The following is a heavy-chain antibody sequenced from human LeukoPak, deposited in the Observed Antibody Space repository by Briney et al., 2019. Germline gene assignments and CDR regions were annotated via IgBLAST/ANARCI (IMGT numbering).Heavy chain of an antibody. CDR2: IYYSGST. J-gene: IGHJ6*03. V-gene: IGHV4-59*01. D-gene: IGHD3-10*01. Sequence: SETLSLTCTVSGGSIISYYWSWIRQPPGKGLEWIGYIYYSGSTNYNPSLKSRVTISVDTSKNQFSLKLSSVTAADTAVYYCARGIITMVRGSPRYMDVWGKGTTVTVSS. CDR1: GGSIISYY. CDR3: ARGIITMVRGSPRYMDV.